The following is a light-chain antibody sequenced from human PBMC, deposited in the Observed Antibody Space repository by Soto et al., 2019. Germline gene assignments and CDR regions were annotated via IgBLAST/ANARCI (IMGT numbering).Light chain of an antibody. CDR1: SSDVGAYNY. J-gene: IGLJ3*02. CDR2: EVS. CDR3: SSYTSSSTLV. V-gene: IGLV2-14*01. Sequence: QSALTQPASVSGSPGQSITISCTGTSSDVGAYNYVSWYQQHPGKAPKLMIYEVSNRPSGVSNRFSGSKSGNTASLTISGPQAEDGADYYCSSYTSSSTLVFGGGTKLTVL.